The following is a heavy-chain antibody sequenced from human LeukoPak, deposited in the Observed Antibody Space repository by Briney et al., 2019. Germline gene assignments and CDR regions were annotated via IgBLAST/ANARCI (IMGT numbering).Heavy chain of an antibody. CDR3: ARDQLWGYYYMDV. D-gene: IGHD3-16*01. J-gene: IGHJ6*03. Sequence: ASVKVSCKASGYTFTSYDINWVRQATGQGLEWMGWMNPNSGNTNYAQKLQGRVTMTTDTSTSTAYMELRSLRSDDTAVYYCARDQLWGYYYMDVWGKGTTVTVSS. V-gene: IGHV1-18*01. CDR2: MNPNSGNT. CDR1: GYTFTSYD.